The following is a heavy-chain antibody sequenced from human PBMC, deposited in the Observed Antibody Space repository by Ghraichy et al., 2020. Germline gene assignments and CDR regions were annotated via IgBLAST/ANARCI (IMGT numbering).Heavy chain of an antibody. CDR1: GGSFSGYY. Sequence: SETLSLTCAVYGGSFSGYYWSWIRQPPGKGLEWIGEINHSGSTNYNPSLKSRVTISVDTSKNQFSLKLSSVTAADTAVYYCAIGGRGGRYFDWLLYRSFDYWGQGTLVTVSS. CDR3: AIGGRGGRYFDWLLYRSFDY. V-gene: IGHV4-34*01. CDR2: INHSGST. D-gene: IGHD3-9*01. J-gene: IGHJ4*02.